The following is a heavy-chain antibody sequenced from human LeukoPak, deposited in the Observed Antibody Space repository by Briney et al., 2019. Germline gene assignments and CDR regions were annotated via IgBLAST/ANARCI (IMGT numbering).Heavy chain of an antibody. V-gene: IGHV4-34*01. J-gene: IGHJ4*02. D-gene: IGHD3-22*01. CDR1: GGSFSGYY. CDR2: INHSGST. CDR3: ARHSNYYDSSGYYPH. Sequence: SETLSLTCADYGGSFSGYYWSWIRQPPGKGLEWIGEINHSGSTNYNPSLKSRVTISVDTSKNQFSLKLSSVTAADTAVYYCARHSNYYDSSGYYPHWGQGTLVTVSS.